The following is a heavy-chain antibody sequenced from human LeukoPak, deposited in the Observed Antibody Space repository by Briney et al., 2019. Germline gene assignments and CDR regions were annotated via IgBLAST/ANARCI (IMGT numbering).Heavy chain of an antibody. V-gene: IGHV4-59*01. Sequence: SETLSLTCTVSGGSISSYYWSWIRQPPGKGLEWIGYIYYSGSTNYNPSLKSRVTISVDTSKNQFSLKMTSVTAADTAVYYCARDKGLPQAFDIWGQGTMVTVSS. CDR2: IYYSGST. J-gene: IGHJ3*02. CDR1: GGSISSYY. D-gene: IGHD5/OR15-5a*01. CDR3: ARDKGLPQAFDI.